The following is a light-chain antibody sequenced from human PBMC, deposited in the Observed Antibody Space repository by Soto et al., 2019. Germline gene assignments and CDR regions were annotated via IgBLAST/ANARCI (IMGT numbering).Light chain of an antibody. J-gene: IGLJ2*01. Sequence: QSALTQPASVSGSPGQSITISCTGTSSDVGGYNYVSWYQQHPGKAPKLMIYEVSNRPSGVSNRFSGSKSGNTASLTISGLQAEDEADYYCSSYTSSSTRRVFGGGTKLPS. CDR1: SSDVGGYNY. V-gene: IGLV2-14*01. CDR3: SSYTSSSTRRV. CDR2: EVS.